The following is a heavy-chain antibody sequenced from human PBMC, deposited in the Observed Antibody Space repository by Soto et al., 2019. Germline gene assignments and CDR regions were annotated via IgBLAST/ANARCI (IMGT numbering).Heavy chain of an antibody. CDR3: ARPVLSSSPRGDYYDY. CDR2: INPSGGST. D-gene: IGHD6-6*01. J-gene: IGHJ4*02. Sequence: ASVKVSCKAYGYTFTSYYMHWVRQAPGQGLEWMGIINPSGGSTSYAQKFQGRVTMTRDTSTSTVYMELSSLRSEDTAVYYCARPVLSSSPRGDYYDYWGQGTLVTVSS. V-gene: IGHV1-46*03. CDR1: GYTFTSYY.